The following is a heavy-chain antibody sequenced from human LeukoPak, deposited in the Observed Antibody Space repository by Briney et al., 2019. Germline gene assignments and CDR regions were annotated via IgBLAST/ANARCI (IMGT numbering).Heavy chain of an antibody. CDR2: VSYDGRNK. J-gene: IGHJ4*02. D-gene: IGHD1-1*01. CDR3: ARDVGMGTYIDY. CDR1: GFTFGSYG. Sequence: GGSLRLSCVTSGFTFGSYGMHWVRQAPGKGLEWVTVVSYDGRNKYYTDSVKGRFTISRDISKNTLYLQMNSLRPEDTAVYYCARDVGMGTYIDYWGQGALVTVSS. V-gene: IGHV3-30*19.